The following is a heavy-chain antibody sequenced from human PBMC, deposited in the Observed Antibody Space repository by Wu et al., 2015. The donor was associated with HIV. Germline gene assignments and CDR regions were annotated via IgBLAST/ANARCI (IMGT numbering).Heavy chain of an antibody. CDR1: GYILSDHY. CDR3: LTAIDGIVY. CDR2: INPQSDDT. Sequence: QVQLVQSGAEVKKPGASVKVSCKSSGYILSDHYLHWVRQAPGQGLEWMGCINPQSDDTKYAQKFQGRVTMTRDTSTNTAYMELSGLTFDDTAMYYCLTAIDGIVYWGQGPLVTVPQ. V-gene: IGHV1-2*02. D-gene: IGHD5-24*01. J-gene: IGHJ4*02.